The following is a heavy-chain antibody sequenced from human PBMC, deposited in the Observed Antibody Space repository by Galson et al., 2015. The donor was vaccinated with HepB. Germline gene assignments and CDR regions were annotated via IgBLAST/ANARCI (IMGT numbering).Heavy chain of an antibody. Sequence: SLRLSCAASGFTFSSYWMSWVRQAPGKGLEWVANIKQDGSEKYYVDSVKGRFTISRDNAKNSLYLQMDSLRAEDTAVYYCARVGYYDSSGYSDAFDIWGQGTMVTVSS. V-gene: IGHV3-7*01. J-gene: IGHJ3*02. CDR2: IKQDGSEK. CDR1: GFTFSSYW. D-gene: IGHD3-22*01. CDR3: ARVGYYDSSGYSDAFDI.